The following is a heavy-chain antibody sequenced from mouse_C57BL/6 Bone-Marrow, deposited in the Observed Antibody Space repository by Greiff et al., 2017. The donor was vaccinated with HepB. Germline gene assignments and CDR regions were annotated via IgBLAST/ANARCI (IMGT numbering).Heavy chain of an antibody. CDR2: IHPNSGST. J-gene: IGHJ4*01. CDR1: GYTFTSYW. CDR3: ARGDGYPSYAMDY. Sequence: QVQLQQPGAELVKPGASVKLSCKASGYTFTSYWMHWVKQRPGQGLEWIGMIHPNSGSTNYNEKFKSKATLTVDKSSSTAYMQLSSLTSEDSAVYYCARGDGYPSYAMDYGGRGTSVTVSA. V-gene: IGHV1-64*01. D-gene: IGHD2-3*01.